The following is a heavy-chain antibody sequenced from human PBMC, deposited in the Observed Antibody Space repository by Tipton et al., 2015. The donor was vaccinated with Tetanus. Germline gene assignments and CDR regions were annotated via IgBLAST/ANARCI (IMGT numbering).Heavy chain of an antibody. CDR1: GHNSRSYW. V-gene: IGHV5-51*01. J-gene: IGHJ5*02. Sequence: QLVQSGAEVKKPGESLKISCKASGHNSRSYWVSWVRRMPGKGLEWMGIIYPGDSDATYNPSFQGQVTISADKSIHTAYLQWASLKPSDTAIYFCARLPKHYSASGSTWGQGTQVTVSS. CDR2: IYPGDSDA. D-gene: IGHD3-10*01. CDR3: ARLPKHYSASGST.